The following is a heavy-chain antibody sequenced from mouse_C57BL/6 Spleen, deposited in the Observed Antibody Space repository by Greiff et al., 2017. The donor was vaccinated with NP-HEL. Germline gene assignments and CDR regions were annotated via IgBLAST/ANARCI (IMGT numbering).Heavy chain of an antibody. J-gene: IGHJ1*03. V-gene: IGHV1-69*01. D-gene: IGHD1-1*01. CDR3: ASITTVVAPGYFDV. Sequence: VQLQQPGAELVMPGASVKLSCKASGYTFTSYWMHWVKQRPGQGLEWIGEIDPSDSYTNYNQKFKGKSTLTVDKSSSTAYMQLSSLTSEDSAVYYCASITTVVAPGYFDVWGTGTTVTVSS. CDR2: IDPSDSYT. CDR1: GYTFTSYW.